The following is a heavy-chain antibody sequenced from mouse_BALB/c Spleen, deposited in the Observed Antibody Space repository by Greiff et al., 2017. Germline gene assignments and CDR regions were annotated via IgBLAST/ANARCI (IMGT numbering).Heavy chain of an antibody. D-gene: IGHD3-2*01. Sequence: EVQLVESGPGLVKPSQSLSLTCTVTGYSITSDYAWNWIRQFPGNKLEWMGYISYSGSTSYNPSLKSRISITRDTSKNQFFLQLNSVTTEDTATYYCAREDSSGLFDYWGQGTTLTVSS. J-gene: IGHJ2*01. CDR3: AREDSSGLFDY. CDR2: ISYSGST. V-gene: IGHV3-2*02. CDR1: GYSITSDYA.